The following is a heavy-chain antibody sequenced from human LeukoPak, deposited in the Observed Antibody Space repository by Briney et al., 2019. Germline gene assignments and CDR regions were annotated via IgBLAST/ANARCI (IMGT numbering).Heavy chain of an antibody. V-gene: IGHV3-23*01. CDR1: GFTFKSYA. CDR3: AREGISWELLNGGDY. J-gene: IGHJ4*02. D-gene: IGHD1-26*01. CDR2: ISGSGGST. Sequence: GGSLRLSCAASGFTFKSYAMSWVRQAPGKGLEWVSGISGSGGSTYYADSVKGRFIISRDNSRNTLFLQMNSLRVDDTAVYYCAREGISWELLNGGDYWGQGTLVTVSS.